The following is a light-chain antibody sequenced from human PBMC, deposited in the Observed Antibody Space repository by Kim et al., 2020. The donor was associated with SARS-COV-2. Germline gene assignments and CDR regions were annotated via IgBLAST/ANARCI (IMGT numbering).Light chain of an antibody. V-gene: IGLV1-40*01. CDR2: GNS. CDR1: SSNLGPGYD. CDR3: QSYDSSLSGSGV. Sequence: VTLSCTGSSSNLGPGYDVHWYQQLPGTAPNLLIYGNSNRPSGVPDRFSGSKSGTSASLAITGLQAEDEADYYCQSYDSSLSGSGVFGTGTKVTVL. J-gene: IGLJ1*01.